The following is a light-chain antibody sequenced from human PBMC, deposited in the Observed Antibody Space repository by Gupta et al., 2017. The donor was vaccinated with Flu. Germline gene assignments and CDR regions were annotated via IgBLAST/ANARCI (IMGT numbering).Light chain of an antibody. CDR3: HQYSSYPIT. CDR2: FAS. V-gene: IGKV1-5*03. J-gene: IGKJ5*01. Sequence: PSTLSAPVEGRVTITCRASPSISSWLAWYQHKPGKGPKLLIYFASNLHDGVSSRFSGSGSGTEFTLTISRLQPDDAATYYCHQYSSYPITFGQGTRLEIK. CDR1: PSISSW.